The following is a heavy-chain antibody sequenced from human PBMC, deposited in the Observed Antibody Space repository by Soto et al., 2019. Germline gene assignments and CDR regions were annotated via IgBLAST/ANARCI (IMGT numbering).Heavy chain of an antibody. CDR3: AKFPSTEYSSSWPHFDY. CDR1: GFTFSSYA. CDR2: ISGSGGST. J-gene: IGHJ4*02. D-gene: IGHD6-13*01. Sequence: PGGSLRLSCAASGFTFSSYAMSWVRQAPGKGLEWVSAISGSGGSTYYADSVKGRFTISRDNSKNTLYLQMNSLRAEDTAVYYCAKFPSTEYSSSWPHFDYWGQGTLVTVSS. V-gene: IGHV3-23*01.